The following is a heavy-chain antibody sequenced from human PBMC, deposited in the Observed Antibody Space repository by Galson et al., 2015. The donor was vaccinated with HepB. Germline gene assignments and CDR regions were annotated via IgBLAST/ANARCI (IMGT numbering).Heavy chain of an antibody. CDR1: GFTFDDYA. CDR3: AKDGGSGRYFEALRYYSHYGLDV. J-gene: IGHJ6*02. D-gene: IGHD1-26*01. CDR2: ISWNSSSI. Sequence: SLRLSCAASGFTFDDYAMHWVRQAPGKGLEWVSSISWNSSSIAYADSVKGRFTISRDNAKNSLYLQMNSLRTGDTALYYCAKDGGSGRYFEALRYYSHYGLDVWGQGTTVTVSS. V-gene: IGHV3-9*01.